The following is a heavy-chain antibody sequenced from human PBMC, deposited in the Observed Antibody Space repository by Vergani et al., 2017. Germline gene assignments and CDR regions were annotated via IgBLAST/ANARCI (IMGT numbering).Heavy chain of an antibody. CDR1: GGSISSYS. V-gene: IGHV4-59*12. CDR3: ARRGQVTGFDY. D-gene: IGHD2-21*02. CDR2: IYHSGST. J-gene: IGHJ4*02. Sequence: QVQLQESGPGLVKPSETLSLTCTVSGGSISSYSWSWIRQPPGKGLEWIGYIYHSGSTYYNPSLKSRVTISVDRSKNQFSLKLSSVTAADTAVYYCARRGQVTGFDYWGQGTLVTVSS.